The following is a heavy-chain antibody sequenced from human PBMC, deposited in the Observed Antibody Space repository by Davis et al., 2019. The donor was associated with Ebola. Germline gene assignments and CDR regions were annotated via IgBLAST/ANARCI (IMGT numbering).Heavy chain of an antibody. Sequence: PGGSLRLSCAGSGFTFSSTAMIWVRQAPGKGLEWVSVISGCDGRTYYADSVKGRFTISRDDSKTTVYLQMTSLRAEDTAVYYCAKELNTGMVGGYYYPMDVWGQGTTVTVSS. D-gene: IGHD5-18*01. V-gene: IGHV3-23*01. CDR3: AKELNTGMVGGYYYPMDV. J-gene: IGHJ6*02. CDR2: ISGCDGRT. CDR1: GFTFSSTA.